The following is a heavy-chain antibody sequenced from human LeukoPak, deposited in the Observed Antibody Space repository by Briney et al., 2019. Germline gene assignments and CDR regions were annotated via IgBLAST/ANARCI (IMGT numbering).Heavy chain of an antibody. D-gene: IGHD4/OR15-4a*01. CDR2: ISSTGSTI. Sequence: GGSLRLSCAASGFTFSSNSMNWVRQAPGKGLEWVSYISSTGSTIFYADSVKGRFTISRDNAKNSLYLQMDSLRAEDTAVYYCARAHGAHPFDYWGQGTLVTVSS. V-gene: IGHV3-48*01. J-gene: IGHJ4*02. CDR1: GFTFSSNS. CDR3: ARAHGAHPFDY.